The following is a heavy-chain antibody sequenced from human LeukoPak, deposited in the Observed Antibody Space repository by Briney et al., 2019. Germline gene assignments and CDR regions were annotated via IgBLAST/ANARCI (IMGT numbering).Heavy chain of an antibody. CDR2: IVVGSGNI. D-gene: IGHD3-10*01. V-gene: IGHV1-58*01. CDR1: GFTFTSSA. J-gene: IGHJ4*02. CDR3: AADGTYYYGSGSSDY. Sequence: GASVKVSCKASGFTFTSSAVQWVRQARGQRLEWIGWIVVGSGNINYAQKFQERVTITRDMSTSTAYMELSSLRSEDTAVYYCAADGTYYYGSGSSDYWGQGTLVTVSS.